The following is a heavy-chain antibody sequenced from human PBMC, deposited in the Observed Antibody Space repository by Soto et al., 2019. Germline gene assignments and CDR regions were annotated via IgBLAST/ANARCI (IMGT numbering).Heavy chain of an antibody. V-gene: IGHV1-69*01. CDR1: GGTFSSYA. D-gene: IGHD2-21*01. CDR2: IIPIFGTA. J-gene: IGHJ2*01. CDR3: ASPPLDFHSPDWYFDL. Sequence: QVQLVQSGAEVKKPGSSVKVSCKASGGTFSSYAISWVRQAPGQGLEWMGGIIPIFGTANYAQKFQGRVTITTDESTSTAYMELSSLRSEDTAVDYCASPPLDFHSPDWYFDLWGRGTLVTVSS.